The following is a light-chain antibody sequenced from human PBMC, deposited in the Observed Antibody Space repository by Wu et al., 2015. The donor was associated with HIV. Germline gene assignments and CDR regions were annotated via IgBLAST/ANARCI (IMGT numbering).Light chain of an antibody. CDR3: QQRRYWPLYT. V-gene: IGKV3-11*01. CDR2: DAS. J-gene: IGKJ2*01. Sequence: YQHQPRPRLPRLLIYDASRGPLASQPGSVEGGSGTDFTLTISSLEPEDFAVYYCQQRRYWPLYTFGQGTKLEIK.